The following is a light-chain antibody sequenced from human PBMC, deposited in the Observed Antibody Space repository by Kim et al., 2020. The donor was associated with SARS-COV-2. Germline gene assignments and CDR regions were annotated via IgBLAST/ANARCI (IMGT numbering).Light chain of an antibody. Sequence: DIQMTQSPSTLSASVGDRVTITCRASQSISSWLAWYQQKPGKAPKLLIYKASSLESGVPSRFSSSGSGTEFTLTISSLQPDDFATYYCQQYNSYSVFTFGPGTKVDIK. CDR2: KAS. V-gene: IGKV1-5*03. CDR1: QSISSW. CDR3: QQYNSYSVFT. J-gene: IGKJ3*01.